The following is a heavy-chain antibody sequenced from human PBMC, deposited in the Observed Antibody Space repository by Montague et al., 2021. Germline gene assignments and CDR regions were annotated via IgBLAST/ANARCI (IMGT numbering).Heavy chain of an antibody. CDR3: ARDSYSSGCYNAEYFQH. Sequence: SLRLSCPASGFTFSRYAMNWVRQAPGKGLEWVSYITGSSSSIYYADSVRGRFTISRDNPKNSLYLQMNSLRDEDTAVYYCARDSYSSGCYNAEYFQHWGQGTLVTVSS. CDR2: ITGSSSSI. D-gene: IGHD6-19*01. J-gene: IGHJ1*01. CDR1: GFTFSRYA. V-gene: IGHV3-48*02.